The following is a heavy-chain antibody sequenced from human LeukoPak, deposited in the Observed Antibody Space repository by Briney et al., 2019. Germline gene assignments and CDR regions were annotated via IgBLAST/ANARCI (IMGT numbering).Heavy chain of an antibody. Sequence: SETLSLTCTVSGGSISSSSYYWGWIRQPPGKRLEWIGSIYYSGSTYYNPSLKSRVTISVDTSKNQFSLKLTSVTVADTAVYYCARFAQNLAVAGNPFDYWGQGTLVTVSS. CDR1: GGSISSSSYY. CDR3: ARFAQNLAVAGNPFDY. CDR2: IYYSGST. J-gene: IGHJ4*02. V-gene: IGHV4-39*07. D-gene: IGHD6-19*01.